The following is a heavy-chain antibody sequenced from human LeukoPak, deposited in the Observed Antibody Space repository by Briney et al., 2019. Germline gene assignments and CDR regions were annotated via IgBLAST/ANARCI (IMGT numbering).Heavy chain of an antibody. D-gene: IGHD4-23*01. V-gene: IGHV3-30*02. J-gene: IGHJ4*02. CDR3: ALRTPRYYFDY. CDR2: IRYDESNK. Sequence: PGRSLRLSCAASGFTFSSYAMHWVRQAPGKGLEWVALIRYDESNKYYADSVKGRFTISRDNSKNTLYLQMTSLRPEDTAMYYCALRTPRYYFDYWGQGTLVTVSS. CDR1: GFTFSSYA.